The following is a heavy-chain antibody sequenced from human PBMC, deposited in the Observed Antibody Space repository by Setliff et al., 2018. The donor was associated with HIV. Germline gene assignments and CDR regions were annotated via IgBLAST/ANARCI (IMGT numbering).Heavy chain of an antibody. D-gene: IGHD1-1*01. V-gene: IGHV1-2*06. CDR2: INPDSRGT. J-gene: IGHJ4*02. CDR3: ARGVKGIGTTGKYYFDY. CDR1: GYAFTDYS. Sequence: ASVKVSCKTSGYAFTDYSIHWVRQAPGQGLEWVGRINPDSRGTNYAQTFQGRVTMTRDTSVSTAYMELSRLKSDDTAVFYCARGVKGIGTTGKYYFDYWGQGTLVTVSS.